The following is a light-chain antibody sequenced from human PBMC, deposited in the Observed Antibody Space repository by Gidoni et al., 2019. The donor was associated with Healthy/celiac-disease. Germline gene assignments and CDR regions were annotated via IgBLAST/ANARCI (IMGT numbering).Light chain of an antibody. V-gene: IGKV1-5*03. CDR1: QSISSW. J-gene: IGKJ1*01. Sequence: DIQLTQSPSTLSASVGDRVTITCRASQSISSWLAWYQQKPGKAPKLLIYKASSLESGVPSRFSGSGSGTEFTLTISSLKTDDFETYYCQKDNSYWTFGQGTKVEIK. CDR3: QKDNSYWT. CDR2: KAS.